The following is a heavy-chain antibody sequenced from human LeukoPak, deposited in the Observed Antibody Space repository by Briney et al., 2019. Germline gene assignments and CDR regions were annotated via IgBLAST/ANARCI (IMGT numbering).Heavy chain of an antibody. D-gene: IGHD3-22*01. CDR1: GGSFSGYY. V-gene: IGHV4-34*01. CDR2: INHSGST. CDR3: ARAPGDYDSSGYYDY. Sequence: SETLSLTCAVYGGSFSGYYWSWIRQPPGKGLEWIGEINHSGSTNYNPSLESRVTISVDTSKNQFSLKLSSVTAADTAVYYCARAPGDYDSSGYYDYWGQGTLVTVSS. J-gene: IGHJ4*02.